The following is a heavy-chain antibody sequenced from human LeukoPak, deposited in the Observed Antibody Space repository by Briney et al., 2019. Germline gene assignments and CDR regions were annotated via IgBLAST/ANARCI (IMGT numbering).Heavy chain of an antibody. V-gene: IGHV1-69*13. CDR1: EGTFSSYA. CDR3: ARAQDIVVVPAAIDPYYYGMDV. D-gene: IGHD2-2*01. J-gene: IGHJ6*04. CDR2: IIPIFGTA. Sequence: SVKVSCKASEGTFSSYAISWVRQAPGQGLEWMGGIIPIFGTANYAQKFQGRVTITADESTSTAYMELSSLRSEDTAVYYCARAQDIVVVPAAIDPYYYGMDVWGKGTTVTVSS.